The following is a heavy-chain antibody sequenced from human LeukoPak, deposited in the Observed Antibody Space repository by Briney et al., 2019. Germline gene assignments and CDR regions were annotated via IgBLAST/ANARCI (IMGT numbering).Heavy chain of an antibody. CDR3: ARDLWFGGE. V-gene: IGHV4-34*01. J-gene: IGHJ4*02. Sequence: PSETLSLTCAVYGGPFSGYYWSWIRQPPGKGLEWIGEINHSGSTNYNPSLESRVTISVDTSKNQFSLKLSSVTAADTAVYYCARDLWFGGEGGQGTLVTVSS. CDR1: GGPFSGYY. D-gene: IGHD3-10*01. CDR2: INHSGST.